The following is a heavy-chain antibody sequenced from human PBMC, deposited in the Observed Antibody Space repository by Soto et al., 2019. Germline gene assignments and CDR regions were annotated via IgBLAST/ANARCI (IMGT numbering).Heavy chain of an antibody. Sequence: QITLKESGPTLVNPTQTLTLTCTFSGFSLSTTEVGVGWIRQPPGKALEWLALIYWDNKRYSPSLKSRLTITKDTSKHQVVLTMTNMDPVDTATYYCPHTSSVVFDYWGQGTLVTVSS. V-gene: IGHV2-5*01. CDR1: GFSLSTTEVG. CDR2: IYWDNK. J-gene: IGHJ4*02. CDR3: PHTSSVVFDY. D-gene: IGHD3-22*01.